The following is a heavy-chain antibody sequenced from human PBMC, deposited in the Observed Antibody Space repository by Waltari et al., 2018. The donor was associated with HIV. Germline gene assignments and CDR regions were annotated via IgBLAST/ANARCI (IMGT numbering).Heavy chain of an antibody. CDR1: AFTFSSHS. J-gene: IGHJ4*02. CDR2: IRGSGGST. CDR3: AKDRRDGPPDY. V-gene: IGHV3-23*04. Sequence: EAPLVEAGGGLLRPGGSLSLPCAVSAFTFSSHSHSWVRQAPGKGLEWVSAIRGSGGSTYYADSVKGRFTISRDNSKNTLYLQMSSLRAEDTAVYYCAKDRRDGPPDYWGQGTLVTVSS.